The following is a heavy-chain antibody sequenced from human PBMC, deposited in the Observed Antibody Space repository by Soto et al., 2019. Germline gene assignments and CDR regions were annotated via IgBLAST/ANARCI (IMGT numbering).Heavy chain of an antibody. CDR2: IKQDGSDT. V-gene: IGHV3-7*03. Sequence: GGSLRLSCAASGFTFSDYWMTWVRQAPGKGLEWVADIKQDGSDTYYAGSVKGRFTVSRDSVKNSLSLQMNSLRAEDTAVYYCARGTRYSFGSFDFWGQGTLVTVSS. CDR3: ARGTRYSFGSFDF. D-gene: IGHD5-18*01. J-gene: IGHJ4*02. CDR1: GFTFSDYW.